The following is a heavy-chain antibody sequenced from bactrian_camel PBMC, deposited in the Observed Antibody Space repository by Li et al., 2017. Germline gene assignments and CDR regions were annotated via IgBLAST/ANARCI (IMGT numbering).Heavy chain of an antibody. Sequence: VQLVESGGGLVQPGGSLRLSCAASGFTLSNYYMSWVRQAPGKGLEWVSGISWSGDRTNYADSVNGRFTISRDNAKNTVYLQMNSLKSEDTALYYCATHALRLWAGYVPPLNYWGQGTQVTVS. D-gene: IGHD5*01. CDR3: ATHALRLWAGYVPPLNY. V-gene: IGHV3S40*01. CDR1: GFTLSNYY. J-gene: IGHJ4*01. CDR2: ISWSGDRT.